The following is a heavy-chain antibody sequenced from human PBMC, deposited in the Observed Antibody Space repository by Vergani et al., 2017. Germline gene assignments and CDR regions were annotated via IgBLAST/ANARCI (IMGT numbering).Heavy chain of an antibody. Sequence: EVQLVESGGGLVKPGGSLRLSCAASGFTFSSYSMNWVRQAPGQGLEWVGGIRSKAYGQATIYAASVKGRFTISRDDSKSIAYLQMNNLQTEDTAMYYCVRDQVTMLRGSDALDIWGQGTMVTVSS. V-gene: IGHV3-49*04. CDR1: GFTFSSYS. J-gene: IGHJ3*02. D-gene: IGHD3-10*01. CDR2: IRSKAYGQAT. CDR3: VRDQVTMLRGSDALDI.